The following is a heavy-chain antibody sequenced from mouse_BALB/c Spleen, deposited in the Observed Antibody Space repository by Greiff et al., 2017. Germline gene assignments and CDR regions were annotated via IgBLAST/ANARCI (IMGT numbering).Heavy chain of an antibody. D-gene: IGHD1-1*01. Sequence: EVQGVESGAELVKPGASVKLSCTASGFNIKDTYMHWVKQRPEQGLEWIGRIDPANGNTKYDPKFQGKATITADTSSNTAYLQLSSLTSEDTAVYYCARCGYYYGSSHFDYWGQGTTLTVSS. CDR3: ARCGYYYGSSHFDY. CDR2: IDPANGNT. CDR1: GFNIKDTY. J-gene: IGHJ2*01. V-gene: IGHV14-3*02.